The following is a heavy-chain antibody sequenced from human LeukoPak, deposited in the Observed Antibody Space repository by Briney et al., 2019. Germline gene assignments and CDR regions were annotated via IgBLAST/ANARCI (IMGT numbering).Heavy chain of an antibody. CDR1: GFTFSSYW. CDR3: ARPIYSSSWDAFNI. V-gene: IGHV3-7*01. CDR2: INQDGSKV. Sequence: PGGSLRLSCAASGFTFSSYWMSWVRQAPGKGLECVANINQDGSKVYYVDSVKGRFTISRDKAKKSPYLQMNSLRAEDTAVYYCARPIYSSSWDAFNIWGQGTMVTVSS. J-gene: IGHJ3*02. D-gene: IGHD6-13*01.